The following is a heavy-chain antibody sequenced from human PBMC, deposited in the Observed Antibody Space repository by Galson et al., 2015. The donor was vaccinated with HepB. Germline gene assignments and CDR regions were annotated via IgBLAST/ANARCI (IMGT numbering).Heavy chain of an antibody. D-gene: IGHD5-24*01. Sequence: SLRLSCATSGFTFTNYAMGWVRQAPGKGLEWVSSISRLGDSTYYAGSVKGRFTISKDDSKNTLYLQMNSLRAEDTAVYYCANLGQQRSPYYWGQGTLVTVSS. J-gene: IGHJ4*02. CDR2: ISRLGDST. CDR3: ANLGQQRSPYY. CDR1: GFTFTNYA. V-gene: IGHV3-23*01.